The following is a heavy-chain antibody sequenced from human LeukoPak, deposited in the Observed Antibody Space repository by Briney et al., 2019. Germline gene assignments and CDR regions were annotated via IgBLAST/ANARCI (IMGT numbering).Heavy chain of an antibody. J-gene: IGHJ5*02. CDR1: GFTSSRYE. CDR2: ISGSGDTI. CDR3: ARAPLVLQYRWWFDP. Sequence: GGSLRLSCVASGFTSSRYEMNWVRQAPGKGLEWISYISGSGDTIYYADSVKGRFTISRDNAKNSLYLQMNSLRAEDTAVYHCARAPLVLQYRWWFDPWGQGTLVIVSS. D-gene: IGHD5-24*01. V-gene: IGHV3-48*03.